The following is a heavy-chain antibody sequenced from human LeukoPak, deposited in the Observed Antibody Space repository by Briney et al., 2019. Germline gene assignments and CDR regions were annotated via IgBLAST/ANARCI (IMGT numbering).Heavy chain of an antibody. J-gene: IGHJ4*02. D-gene: IGHD3-22*01. CDR2: INPNSGGT. V-gene: IGHV1-2*02. CDR1: GYTFTGYY. Sequence: ASVAVSCKASGYTFTGYYMHWVRQAPGQGLEWMGWINPNSGGTNYAQKFQGRVTMTRDTSISTAYMELSRLRSDDTAVYYCARVLVPDYYDSSGYYYYFDYWGQGTLVTVSS. CDR3: ARVLVPDYYDSSGYYYYFDY.